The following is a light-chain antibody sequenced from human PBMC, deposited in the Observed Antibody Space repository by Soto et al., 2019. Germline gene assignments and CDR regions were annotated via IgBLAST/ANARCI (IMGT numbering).Light chain of an antibody. CDR3: ISYRGSGTSYV. J-gene: IGLJ1*01. V-gene: IGLV2-14*01. CDR1: SSDIGSYNY. Sequence: QSALTQPASVSGSPGQSITISCTGTSSDIGSYNYVAWYQQFPGKTPKLIIYEVRNRPSGVSFRFSGSKSGNTASLTICGLQAEDDADYYGISYRGSGTSYVFGTGTKLTVL. CDR2: EVR.